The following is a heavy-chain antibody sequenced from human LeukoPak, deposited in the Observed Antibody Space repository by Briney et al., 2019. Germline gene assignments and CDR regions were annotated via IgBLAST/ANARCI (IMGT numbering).Heavy chain of an antibody. J-gene: IGHJ6*02. Sequence: ASVKVSCKASGYSFTNYGFSWVRQAPGQGLEWMGWINAYNGNTNYAQKLQGRVTMTTDTTTNTAYMELRSLRSDDTPVYYSARRYCSGGSCYAHGYYGMDVWGQGTTVTAPS. V-gene: IGHV1-18*01. D-gene: IGHD2-15*01. CDR3: ARRYCSGGSCYAHGYYGMDV. CDR2: INAYNGNT. CDR1: GYSFTNYG.